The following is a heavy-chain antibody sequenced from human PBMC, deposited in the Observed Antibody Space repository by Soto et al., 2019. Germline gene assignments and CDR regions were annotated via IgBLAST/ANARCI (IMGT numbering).Heavy chain of an antibody. Sequence: SETLSLTCTVSGGSISSSSYYWGWIRQPPGKGLEWIGSIYYSGSTYYNPSLKSRVTISVDTSTNQFSLKLSSVTAADTAVYYCAIYGRWHFITMVRGVIRYFDYWDKVTRGTVAS. CDR3: AIYGRWHFITMVRGVIRYFDY. D-gene: IGHD3-10*01. J-gene: IGHJ4*02. CDR1: GGSISSSSYY. V-gene: IGHV4-39*01. CDR2: IYYSGST.